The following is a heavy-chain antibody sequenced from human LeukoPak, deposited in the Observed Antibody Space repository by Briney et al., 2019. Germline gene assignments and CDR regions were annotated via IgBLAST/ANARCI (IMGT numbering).Heavy chain of an antibody. V-gene: IGHV3-30-3*01. CDR1: GFTFSSYA. Sequence: GGPLRLSCAASGFTFSSYAMHWVRQAPGKGLEWVAVISYDGSNKYYADSVKGRFTISRDNSKNTLYLQMNSLRAEDTAVYYCARDAWEAAAGSLVDYRGQGTLVTVSS. D-gene: IGHD6-13*01. J-gene: IGHJ4*02. CDR2: ISYDGSNK. CDR3: ARDAWEAAAGSLVDY.